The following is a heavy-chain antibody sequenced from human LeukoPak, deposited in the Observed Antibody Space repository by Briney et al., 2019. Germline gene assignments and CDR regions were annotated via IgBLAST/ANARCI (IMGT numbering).Heavy chain of an antibody. D-gene: IGHD6-19*01. CDR3: ARDKLGSGYSSVSDY. CDR1: GFTFSRYE. V-gene: IGHV3-66*02. Sequence: GGSLRLSCAASGFTFSRYEMNWVRQAPGKGLEWVSAIYTGGTTYYADSVKGRFTISRDNSKNTLYLQMNSLRAEDTAVYYCARDKLGSGYSSVSDYWGQGTLVTVSS. J-gene: IGHJ4*02. CDR2: IYTGGTT.